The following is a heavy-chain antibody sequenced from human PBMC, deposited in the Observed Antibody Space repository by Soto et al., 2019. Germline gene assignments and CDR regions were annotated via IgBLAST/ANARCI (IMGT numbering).Heavy chain of an antibody. CDR1: GFTFSSYA. Sequence: GSLRLSCAVSGFTFSSYAMSWVRQAPGKGLEWVSTISGGGGSTYYADSVKGRFTISRANSKNTLYLQMNNLRTEDTAVYYCAKLRGYDILTGYRCFDYWGQGTLVTVSS. D-gene: IGHD3-9*01. CDR2: ISGGGGST. CDR3: AKLRGYDILTGYRCFDY. J-gene: IGHJ4*02. V-gene: IGHV3-23*01.